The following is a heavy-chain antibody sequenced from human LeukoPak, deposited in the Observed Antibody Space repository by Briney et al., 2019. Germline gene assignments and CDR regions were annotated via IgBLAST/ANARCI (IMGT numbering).Heavy chain of an antibody. J-gene: IGHJ4*02. D-gene: IGHD6-25*01. CDR2: IRGDGSIT. V-gene: IGHV3-74*01. CDR1: EFTFSAYW. CDR3: ARENLAAAADY. Sequence: GGSLRLSCAASEFTFSAYWMHWVRQAPGKGLVWVSRIRGDGSITNYADSVKGRFTISRDNAKNTLYLQMNSLRLEDTAVYYCARENLAAAADYWGQGTVVTVSS.